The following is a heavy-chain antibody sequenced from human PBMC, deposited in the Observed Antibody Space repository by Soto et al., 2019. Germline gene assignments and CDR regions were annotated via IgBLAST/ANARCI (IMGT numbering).Heavy chain of an antibody. CDR1: GYSFTSYW. Sequence: GESLKISCKGSGYSFTSYWIGWVRQMPGKGLEWMGIIYPGDSDTRYSPSFQGQVTISADKSISTAYLQWSSLKASDTAMYYCARRYCSGGSCYSLDYWGQGTLVTVSS. V-gene: IGHV5-51*01. D-gene: IGHD2-15*01. J-gene: IGHJ4*02. CDR3: ARRYCSGGSCYSLDY. CDR2: IYPGDSDT.